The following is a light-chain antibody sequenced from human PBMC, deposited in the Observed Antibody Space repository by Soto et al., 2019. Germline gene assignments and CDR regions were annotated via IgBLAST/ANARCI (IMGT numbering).Light chain of an antibody. CDR3: SSYTSSGTLI. J-gene: IGLJ2*01. CDR2: DVS. V-gene: IGLV2-14*03. Sequence: QSALTQPASVSGSPGQSITISCTGSSSDVGAYDSVSWYQVNPGKAPQLVIFDVSDRPSGVSARFSGSKSSNTASLTISGLQAEDETDYYCSSYTSSGTLIFGGGTKLTVL. CDR1: SSDVGAYDS.